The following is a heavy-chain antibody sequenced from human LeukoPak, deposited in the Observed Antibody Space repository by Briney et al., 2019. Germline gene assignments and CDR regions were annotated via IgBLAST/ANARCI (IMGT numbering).Heavy chain of an antibody. Sequence: SETLSLTCTVSGGSISSYYWSWIRQPPGKGLEWIGYIYTSGSTNYNPSLKSRVTISVDTSKNQLSLKLSSVTAADTAVYYCARGYYDILTGYHNWFDPWGQGTLVTVSS. V-gene: IGHV4-4*09. CDR2: IYTSGST. D-gene: IGHD3-9*01. CDR3: ARGYYDILTGYHNWFDP. J-gene: IGHJ5*02. CDR1: GGSISSYY.